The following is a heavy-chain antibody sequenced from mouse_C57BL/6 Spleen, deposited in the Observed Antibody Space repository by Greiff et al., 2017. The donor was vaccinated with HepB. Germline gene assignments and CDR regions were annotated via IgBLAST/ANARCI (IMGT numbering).Heavy chain of an antibody. CDR1: GYTFTSYW. Sequence: QVQLQQPGAELVMPGASVKLSCKASGYTFTSYWMHWVKQRPGQGLEWIGEIDPSDSYTNYNQKFKGKSTLTVDKSSSTAYMQLSSLTSEASAVYYCARRGDYFDYWGQGTTLTVSS. CDR2: IDPSDSYT. J-gene: IGHJ2*01. V-gene: IGHV1-69*01. CDR3: ARRGDYFDY.